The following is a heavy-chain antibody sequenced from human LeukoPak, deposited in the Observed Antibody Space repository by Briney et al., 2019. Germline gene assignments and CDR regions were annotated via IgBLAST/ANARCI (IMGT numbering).Heavy chain of an antibody. CDR2: ISSGGGTT. D-gene: IGHD5-18*01. V-gene: IGHV3-48*02. CDR3: ARVAETQLWLRSAFDY. Sequence: PWGSLTLSCAASGFTFSTYSVNWVRQAPGKGLEWVSFISSGGGTTYYADSVKGRFNISRDNAENSLYLQMNSLRDEDTAVYYCARVAETQLWLRSAFDYWGNGTIVSVSS. J-gene: IGHJ4*03. CDR1: GFTFSTYS.